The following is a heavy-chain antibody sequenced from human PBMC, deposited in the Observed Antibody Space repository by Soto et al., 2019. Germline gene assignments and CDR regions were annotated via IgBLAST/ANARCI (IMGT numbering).Heavy chain of an antibody. J-gene: IGHJ4*02. D-gene: IGHD2-2*01. Sequence: EVQLLESGGGVVQPGGSLRLSCAASGFTFSNYGMSWVRLTPGKGLEWVAGVSGSGSNTYYADSVKGRFTVTRDNSKEAVFLQMNSLRDEDTAIYYCAKDMDLFIEVVPAATGSFDVWGQGTLVIVSS. CDR1: GFTFSNYG. V-gene: IGHV3-23*01. CDR3: AKDMDLFIEVVPAATGSFDV. CDR2: VSGSGSNT.